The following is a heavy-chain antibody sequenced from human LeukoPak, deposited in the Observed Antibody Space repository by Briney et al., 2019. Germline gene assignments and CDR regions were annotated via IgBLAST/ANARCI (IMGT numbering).Heavy chain of an antibody. CDR2: IKQDETEK. J-gene: IGHJ4*02. CDR3: AREPEFDSSGYFDY. Sequence: GESLRLSCTASGFTFSNFWMGWVRQAPGKGLEWVANIKQDETEKFYLGSVKGRFTISRDNAKNSLYLQMNSLRAEDTAVYYCAREPEFDSSGYFDYWGQGTLVTVSS. CDR1: GFTFSNFW. V-gene: IGHV3-7*01. D-gene: IGHD3-22*01.